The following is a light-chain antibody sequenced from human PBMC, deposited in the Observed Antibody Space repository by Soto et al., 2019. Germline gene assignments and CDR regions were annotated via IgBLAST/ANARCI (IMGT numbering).Light chain of an antibody. Sequence: EVVMTQSPATLSVSPGERATLSCRASQSVSSNLAWYQQTAGQTPRLLIYGASTRATGVPARFSGSGSGTEFTLTISSLQSEDFTVYYCQQYNYWPRTFGQETKVDIK. V-gene: IGKV3-15*01. CDR3: QQYNYWPRT. CDR1: QSVSSN. CDR2: GAS. J-gene: IGKJ1*01.